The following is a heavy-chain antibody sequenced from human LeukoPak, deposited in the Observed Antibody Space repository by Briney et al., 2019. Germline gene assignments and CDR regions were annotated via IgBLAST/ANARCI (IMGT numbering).Heavy chain of an antibody. Sequence: SETLSLTCAVYGGSFSGYYWSWIRQPPGKGLEWIGEISHSGSTTYNPSLKSRVTISVDTSKNRFSLKLSSVTAADTAVYYCARAPSKVRVGGSRLYYFDYWGQGTLVTVSS. CDR1: GGSFSGYY. V-gene: IGHV4-34*01. D-gene: IGHD2-15*01. J-gene: IGHJ4*02. CDR3: ARAPSKVRVGGSRLYYFDY. CDR2: ISHSGST.